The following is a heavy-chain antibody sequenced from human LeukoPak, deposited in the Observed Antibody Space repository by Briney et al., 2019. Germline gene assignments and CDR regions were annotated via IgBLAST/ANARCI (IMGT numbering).Heavy chain of an antibody. D-gene: IGHD3-22*01. CDR3: ARGNYESSANEDY. J-gene: IGHJ4*02. CDR2: IWYDGSNK. Sequence: PGGSLRLSCAASGFSFSNYGMHWVRQALGKGLEWVAVIWYDGSNKFYAESVKGRFTISRDNSKNTLYLQMNSLRAEDTAVYYCARGNYESSANEDYWGQGTLVTVSS. V-gene: IGHV3-33*01. CDR1: GFSFSNYG.